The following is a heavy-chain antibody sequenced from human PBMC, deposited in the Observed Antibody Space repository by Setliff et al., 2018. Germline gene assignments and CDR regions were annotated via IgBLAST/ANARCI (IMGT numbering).Heavy chain of an antibody. V-gene: IGHV4-30-4*08. CDR1: GGSISSGDYY. CDR3: ARVRVGATNDAFDI. D-gene: IGHD1-26*01. Sequence: SETLSLTCTVSGGSISSGDYYWSWIRQPPGKGLEWIGYIYYSGSTYYNPSLKSRVTVSVDTSKNQFSLKLSSVTAADTALYYCARVRVGATNDAFDIWGHGTMVTVSS. J-gene: IGHJ3*02. CDR2: IYYSGST.